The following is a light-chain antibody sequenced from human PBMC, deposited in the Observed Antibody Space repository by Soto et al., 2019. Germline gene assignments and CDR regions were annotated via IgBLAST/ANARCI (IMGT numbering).Light chain of an antibody. J-gene: IGKJ1*01. CDR2: DVS. CDR3: QQRSNWPWT. Sequence: EILLTQSPDTLSSSPGERDTLSCRASQSVTTYLAWYQQKPGQAPRLLIYDVSNRATGIPARFSGSGSGTDFTLTISSLEPEDVAIYYCQQRSNWPWTFGQGTKVDIK. CDR1: QSVTTY. V-gene: IGKV3-11*01.